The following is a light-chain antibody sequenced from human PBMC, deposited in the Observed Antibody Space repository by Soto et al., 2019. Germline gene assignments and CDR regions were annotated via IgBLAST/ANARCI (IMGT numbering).Light chain of an antibody. J-gene: IGLJ1*01. CDR3: GSYSTRNPLE. CDR2: EVS. V-gene: IGLV2-14*01. CDR1: SSDVGGYIY. Sequence: QSVLTQPASVSGSPGHSITISCTGTSSDVGGYIYVSWYRQHPGKAPKPIIYEVSNRPSGVSNRVAGSKSGNTASLTISGLQAEDGADWYCGSYSTRNPLEFGNGHKVT.